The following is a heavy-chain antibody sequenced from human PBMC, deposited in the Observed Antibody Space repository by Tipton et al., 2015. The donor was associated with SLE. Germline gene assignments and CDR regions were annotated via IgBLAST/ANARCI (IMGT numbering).Heavy chain of an antibody. CDR3: ARDRGPEGSGWYFDL. CDR1: GFTFSYCN. V-gene: IGHV3-21*03. Sequence: SLRLSCTASGFTFSYCNMNWVRQAPGEGLEWVSSISSTGIYIYNADSLKGRFTISRDNAKNSLYLQMNGLRAEDTAVYYCARDRGPEGSGWYFDLWGRGTLVTVSS. CDR2: ISSTGIYI. D-gene: IGHD3-10*01. J-gene: IGHJ2*01.